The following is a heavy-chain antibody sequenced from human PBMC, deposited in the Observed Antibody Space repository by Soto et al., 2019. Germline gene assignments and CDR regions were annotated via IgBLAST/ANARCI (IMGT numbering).Heavy chain of an antibody. CDR3: ATSDDFWSGYPDY. CDR1: GYTFTSYG. V-gene: IGHV1-18*01. D-gene: IGHD3-3*01. Sequence: ASVKVSCKASGYTFTSYGISWVRQAPGQGLEWMGWFGADNGETNYAQKFQGRVTMTEDTSTDTAYMELSSLRSEDTAVYYCATSDDFWSGYPDYWGQGTLVTVSS. J-gene: IGHJ4*02. CDR2: FGADNGET.